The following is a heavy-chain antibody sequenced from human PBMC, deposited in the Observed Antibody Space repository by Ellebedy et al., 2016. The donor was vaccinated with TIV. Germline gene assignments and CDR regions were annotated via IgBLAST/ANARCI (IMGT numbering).Heavy chain of an antibody. V-gene: IGHV5-51*01. Sequence: PGGSLRLSCKGSGYSFTSYWIGWVRQMPGKGLEWMGIIYPVDSDTGYSPSFQGQVTISADKSISTAYLQWSSLKASDTAMYYCARLRDWFDPWGQGTLVTVSS. CDR3: ARLRDWFDP. CDR2: IYPVDSDT. J-gene: IGHJ5*02. CDR1: GYSFTSYW.